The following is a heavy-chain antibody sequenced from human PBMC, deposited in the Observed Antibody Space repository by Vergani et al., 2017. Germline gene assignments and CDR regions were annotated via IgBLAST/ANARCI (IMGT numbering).Heavy chain of an antibody. V-gene: IGHV4-31*11. J-gene: IGHJ4*02. D-gene: IGHD6-13*01. Sequence: QVQLQQWGAGLLKPSETLYLTCAVYGGSISSGGYYWSWIRQHPGKGLEWIGYIYYSGSTYYNPSLKSRVTISVDTSKNQFSLKLSSVTAADTAVYYCARGEQQLVRFPFDYWGQGTLVTVSS. CDR1: GGSISSGGYY. CDR2: IYYSGST. CDR3: ARGEQQLVRFPFDY.